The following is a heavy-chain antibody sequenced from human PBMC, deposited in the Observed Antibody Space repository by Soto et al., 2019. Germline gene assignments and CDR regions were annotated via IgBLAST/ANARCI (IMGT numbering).Heavy chain of an antibody. J-gene: IGHJ1*01. V-gene: IGHV3-23*01. CDR3: AKGVPGIAAAGTGYFQH. CDR1: GFTFSSYA. Sequence: EVQLLESGGGLVQPGGSLRLSCAASGFTFSSYAMSWVRQAPGKGLEWVSGISGSGDSTYYADSVKGRFTISRDNSKNTLYLHMNSLRAEDTAVYYCAKGVPGIAAAGTGYFQHWGQGTLVTVSS. D-gene: IGHD6-13*01. CDR2: ISGSGDST.